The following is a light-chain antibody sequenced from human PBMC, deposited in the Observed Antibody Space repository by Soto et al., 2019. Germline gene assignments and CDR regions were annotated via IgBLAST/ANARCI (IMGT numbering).Light chain of an antibody. CDR1: QSFTSN. Sequence: EIVLTQSPGTLPLSPGERATLSCGASQSFTSNYLAWYQQKPGQAPRLLISDASTRATGIPARFSGSGSGTEFTLTISSLQSEDFALYYCHQYNSWPPGTFGQGTKVDIK. J-gene: IGKJ2*01. CDR2: DAS. CDR3: HQYNSWPPGT. V-gene: IGKV3-15*01.